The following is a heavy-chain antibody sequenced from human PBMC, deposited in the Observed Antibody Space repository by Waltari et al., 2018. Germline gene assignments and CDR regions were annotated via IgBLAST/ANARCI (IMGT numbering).Heavy chain of an antibody. CDR1: GGSISSSSYY. CDR3: ARRGDEGLLWFGGLNNWFDP. Sequence: QLQLQESGPGLVKPSETLSLTCTVSGGSISSSSYYCGWIRQPPGTGREWIGSIYYSGRTYYNPSLKSRVTISVDTSKNQFSLKLSSVTAADTAVYYCARRGDEGLLWFGGLNNWFDPWGQGTLVTVSS. V-gene: IGHV4-39*01. J-gene: IGHJ5*02. CDR2: IYYSGRT. D-gene: IGHD3-10*01.